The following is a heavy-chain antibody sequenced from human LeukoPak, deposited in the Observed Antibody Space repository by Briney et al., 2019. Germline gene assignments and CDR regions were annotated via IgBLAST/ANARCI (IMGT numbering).Heavy chain of an antibody. D-gene: IGHD6-19*01. CDR3: AKDWGSGGWYNYFDP. CDR1: GFTISSHG. V-gene: IGHV3-30*18. J-gene: IGHJ5*02. Sequence: PTGGSVRLSCAVSGFTISSHGMHWVRQAPGKGPEWVAMIAYHGNTEYYGDSVKGRFTISRDNSKNTLYLQMDSLRAEDTAVYHCAKDWGSGGWYNYFDPWGQGTLVTVSS. CDR2: IAYHGNTE.